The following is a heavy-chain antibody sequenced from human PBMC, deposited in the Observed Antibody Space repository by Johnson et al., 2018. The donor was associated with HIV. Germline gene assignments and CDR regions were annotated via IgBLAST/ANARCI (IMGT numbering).Heavy chain of an antibody. CDR1: GFTFSSYG. CDR2: IRYDGSNK. Sequence: QVQLVESGGGLVQPGGSLRLSCAASGFTFSSYGMHWVRQAPGKGLEWVAFIRYDGSNKYYADSVKGRFTISRDNSKNMLYLQMNSLRAEDTAVYYCAKGHRRPSRSGSALSGDAFEIWGQGTMVTVSS. J-gene: IGHJ3*02. V-gene: IGHV3-30*02. CDR3: AKGHRRPSRSGSALSGDAFEI. D-gene: IGHD6-13*01.